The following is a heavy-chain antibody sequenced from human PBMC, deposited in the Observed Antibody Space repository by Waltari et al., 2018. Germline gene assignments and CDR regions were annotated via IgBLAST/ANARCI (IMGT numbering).Heavy chain of an antibody. CDR2: IYSGGSST. CDR1: GFTFSSYA. D-gene: IGHD6-19*01. CDR3: AKEITGYSSGPDY. Sequence: EVQLLESGGGLVQPGGSLRLSCAASGFTFSSYAMSWVRQAPGKGLVWVSVIYSGGSSTSYADSGKGRFTISRDNSKNTLYLQMNSLRAEDTAVYYCAKEITGYSSGPDYWGQGTLVTVSS. V-gene: IGHV3-23*03. J-gene: IGHJ4*02.